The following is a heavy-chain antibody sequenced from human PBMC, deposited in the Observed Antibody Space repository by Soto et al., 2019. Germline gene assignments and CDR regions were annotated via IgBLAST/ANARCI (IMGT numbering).Heavy chain of an antibody. CDR2: ISISGSTI. CDR1: GFTFSDYY. CDR3: AREKAGYCSSTSCYAANFDY. D-gene: IGHD2-2*03. V-gene: IGHV3-11*01. Sequence: PGGSLRLSCAASGFTFSDYYMSWIRQAPGKGLEWVSYISISGSTIYYADSVKGRFTISRDNAKNSLYLQMNSLRAEDTAVYYCAREKAGYCSSTSCYAANFDYWGQGTLVTVSS. J-gene: IGHJ4*02.